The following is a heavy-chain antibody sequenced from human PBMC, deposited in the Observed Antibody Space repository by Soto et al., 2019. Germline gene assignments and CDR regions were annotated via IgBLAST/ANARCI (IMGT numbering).Heavy chain of an antibody. V-gene: IGHV4-34*01. D-gene: IGHD3-10*01. Sequence: QVQLQQWGAGLLKPSETLSLTCAVYGGSCSAYYWSWIRQSPGKGLEWIGEIHHSGSTNYKPSLKSRVTISVDTSKNQFALELRSVTAADTAVYYCASYGSGSYYNGYYFDYWCQGTLVTVSS. CDR1: GGSCSAYY. CDR2: IHHSGST. CDR3: ASYGSGSYYNGYYFDY. J-gene: IGHJ4*02.